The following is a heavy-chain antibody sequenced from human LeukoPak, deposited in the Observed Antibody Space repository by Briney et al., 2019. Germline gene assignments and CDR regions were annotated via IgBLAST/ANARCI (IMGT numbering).Heavy chain of an antibody. CDR1: GGSISSSSYY. V-gene: IGHV4-39*01. CDR2: IYYSGST. J-gene: IGHJ4*02. Sequence: PSETLSLTCTVSGGSISSSSYYWRWIRQPPGKGLEWIGSIYYSGSTYYNPSLKSRVTISVDTSKNQFSLKLSSVTAADTAVYYCARRATVANYFDYWGQGTLVTVSS. CDR3: ARRATVANYFDY. D-gene: IGHD4-23*01.